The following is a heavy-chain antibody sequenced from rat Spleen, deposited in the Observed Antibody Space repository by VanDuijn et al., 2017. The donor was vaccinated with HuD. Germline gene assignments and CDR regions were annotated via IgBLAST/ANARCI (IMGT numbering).Heavy chain of an antibody. V-gene: IGHV5-22*01. J-gene: IGHJ1*01. D-gene: IGHD1-6*01. CDR3: ATQGVPGSFLRIRYWYFDF. CDR1: GFTFNNYW. Sequence: EVQLVETGGGLVHPGESLKLSCVASGFTFNNYWMTWVRQAPKKGLEWVASISYEGNTAFYGDSMKGRFTISRDNAKSTLYLQMDSLRSEDTATYYCATQGVPGSFLRIRYWYFDFWGPGTMVTVSS. CDR2: ISYEGNTA.